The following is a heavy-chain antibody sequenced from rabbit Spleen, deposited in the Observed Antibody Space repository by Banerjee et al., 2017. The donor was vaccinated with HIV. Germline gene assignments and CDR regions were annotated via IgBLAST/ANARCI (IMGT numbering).Heavy chain of an antibody. V-gene: IGHV1S40*01. D-gene: IGHD8-1*01. Sequence: QSLEESGGDLVKPGASLTLTCTASGVSFSYSSYMCWVRQAPGKGLEWIACIDAGGSGFTYFATWAKGRFTISKTSSTTVTLQMTRLTVADTATYFCARDSGTSFSSYGMDLWGPGTLVTVS. CDR3: ARDSGTSFSSYGMDL. CDR1: GVSFSYSSY. CDR2: IDAGGSGFT. J-gene: IGHJ6*01.